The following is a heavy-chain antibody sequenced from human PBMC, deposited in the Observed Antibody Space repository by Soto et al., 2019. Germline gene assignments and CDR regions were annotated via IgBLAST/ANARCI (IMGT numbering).Heavy chain of an antibody. CDR3: AKVSLGALTFTDYYYYGLDV. J-gene: IGHJ6*02. V-gene: IGHV3-23*01. Sequence: EVQLLESGGGLVQPGGSLRLSCAASGFTFSTYAMNWVRQAPGKGLEWVSAISGGGGSTYYADSVKGRVTISRDNSKNTLYLQMNSLRAEDTAVYYCAKVSLGALTFTDYYYYGLDVWGQGTTVTVPS. CDR2: ISGGGGST. CDR1: GFTFSTYA. D-gene: IGHD1-26*01.